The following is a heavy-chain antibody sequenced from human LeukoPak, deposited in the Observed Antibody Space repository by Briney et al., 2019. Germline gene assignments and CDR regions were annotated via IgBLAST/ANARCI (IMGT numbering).Heavy chain of an antibody. CDR1: GITFSSYA. V-gene: IGHV3-21*01. CDR3: ARAPADSSGYYYSFDY. D-gene: IGHD3-22*01. Sequence: GGSLRLSCAASGITFSSYAMSWVRQAPGKGLEWVSSISNSSTYIYYADSVKGRFAISRDNAKNSLYLQMNSLRAEDTAVYYCARAPADSSGYYYSFDYWGQGTLVTVSS. CDR2: ISNSSTYI. J-gene: IGHJ4*02.